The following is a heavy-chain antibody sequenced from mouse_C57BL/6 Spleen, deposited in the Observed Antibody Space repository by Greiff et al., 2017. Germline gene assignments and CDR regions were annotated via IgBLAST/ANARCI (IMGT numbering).Heavy chain of an antibody. CDR1: GFTFSSYG. CDR3: ARQDYYGSSVYLDV. J-gene: IGHJ1*03. V-gene: IGHV5-6*01. D-gene: IGHD1-1*01. CDR2: ISSGGSYT. Sequence: EVQLVESGGDLVKPGGSLKLSCAASGFTFSSYGMSWVRQTPDKRLEWVATISSGGSYTYYPDSVKGRFTISRDNAKNTLYLQMSSLKSEDTAMYYCARQDYYGSSVYLDVWGTGTTVTVSS.